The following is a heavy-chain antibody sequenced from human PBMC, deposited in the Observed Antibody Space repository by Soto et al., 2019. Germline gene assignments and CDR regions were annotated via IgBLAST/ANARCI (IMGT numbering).Heavy chain of an antibody. CDR3: ARSVTIFGVAGG. J-gene: IGHJ4*02. Sequence: QVQLVQSGAEVKKPGASVKVSCKASGYTFTSYDINWVRQATGQGLEWMGWMNPNSGNTGYAQKFQGRVTMTRNTAISTAYMELSSLRCEDTAVYYCARSVTIFGVAGGGGQGTLVTVSS. D-gene: IGHD3-3*01. CDR2: MNPNSGNT. CDR1: GYTFTSYD. V-gene: IGHV1-8*01.